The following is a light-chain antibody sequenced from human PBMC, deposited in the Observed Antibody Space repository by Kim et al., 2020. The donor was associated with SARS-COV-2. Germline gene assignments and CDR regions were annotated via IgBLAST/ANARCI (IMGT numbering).Light chain of an antibody. CDR3: GAWDGSLNFWV. CDR1: SSNIGNNY. CDR2: DND. V-gene: IGLV1-51*01. J-gene: IGLJ3*02. Sequence: QSVLTQPPSVSAAPGQKVTISCSGSSSNIGNNYVSWYQQLPGTSPKLLIFDNDRRPSGIPDRFSGSKSGTSATLAITGLQTGDEADYFCGAWDGSLNFWVFGGGTQLTVL.